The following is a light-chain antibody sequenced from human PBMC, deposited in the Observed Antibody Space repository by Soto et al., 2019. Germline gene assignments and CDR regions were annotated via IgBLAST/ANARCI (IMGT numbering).Light chain of an antibody. CDR1: SSDVGGYNY. J-gene: IGLJ1*01. V-gene: IGLV2-14*01. CDR2: DVS. Sequence: HSVLTHPASVSGSPGQSITISCTGTSSDVGGYNYASWYQQHPGKAPKLMIYDVSDRPSGVSYRFSGSKSGITASLTIPGFQAEDEADYYCFSYTTSSTYVFGTGTKVTVL. CDR3: FSYTTSSTYV.